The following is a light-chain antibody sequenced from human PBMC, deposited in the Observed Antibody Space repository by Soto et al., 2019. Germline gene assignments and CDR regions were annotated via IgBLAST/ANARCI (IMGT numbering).Light chain of an antibody. J-gene: IGLJ2*01. CDR3: LLYYGGAQGVV. V-gene: IGLV7-43*01. CDR1: TGALTSGLH. Sequence: QAVVTQEPSLTVSPGGTVTLTCASSTGALTSGLHPNWIQQRPGQAPRTVIYSTTNKHSWTPARFSGSLLGGKAALTLSGVQPEDEAEYYCLLYYGGAQGVVFGGGTKLTVL. CDR2: STT.